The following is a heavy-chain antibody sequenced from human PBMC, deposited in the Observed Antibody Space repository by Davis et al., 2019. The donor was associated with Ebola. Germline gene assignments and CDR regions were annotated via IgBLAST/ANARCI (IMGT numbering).Heavy chain of an antibody. CDR1: GFTFSDYW. J-gene: IGHJ4*02. D-gene: IGHD2-8*01. CDR3: TRSMDY. V-gene: IGHV3-7*01. Sequence: PGGSLRLSCAASGFTFSDYWMSWVRQAQGKGLEWVANIKPDGSETHYVDSVKGRFTISRDNSNDSLYLQMNSLRVEDTAVYYCTRSMDYWGQGTLVTVSS. CDR2: IKPDGSET.